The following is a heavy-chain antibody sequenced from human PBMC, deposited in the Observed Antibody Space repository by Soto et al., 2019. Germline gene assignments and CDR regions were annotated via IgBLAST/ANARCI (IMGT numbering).Heavy chain of an antibody. CDR2: ISAHNGNT. Sequence: QVHLVQSGAEVKKPGASVKVSCKGSGYAFTTYGITWVRQAPGQGLEWMGWISAHNGNTNYAQKLQGRVTVTRDTSTSTAYMELRSLRSDDTAVYYCARGRYGDYWGQGSLVTVSS. CDR1: GYAFTTYG. J-gene: IGHJ4*02. V-gene: IGHV1-18*01. CDR3: ARGRYGDY. D-gene: IGHD1-1*01.